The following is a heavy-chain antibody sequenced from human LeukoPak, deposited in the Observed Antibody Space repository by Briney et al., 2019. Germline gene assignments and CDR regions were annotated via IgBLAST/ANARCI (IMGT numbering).Heavy chain of an antibody. Sequence: GGSLRLSCAASGFTFSSYSMNWVCQAPGKGLECVSSISSVSSYIYYADSVKGRFTISRDNAKNSLYLQMNSLRAEDTAVYYCAKISRYVWGSYHFDYWGQGTLVTVSS. CDR1: GFTFSSYS. V-gene: IGHV3-21*04. CDR3: AKISRYVWGSYHFDY. J-gene: IGHJ4*02. D-gene: IGHD3-16*02. CDR2: ISSVSSYI.